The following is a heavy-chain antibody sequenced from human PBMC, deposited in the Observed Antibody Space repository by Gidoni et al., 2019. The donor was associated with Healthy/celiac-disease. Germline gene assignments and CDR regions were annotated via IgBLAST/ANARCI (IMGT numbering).Heavy chain of an antibody. V-gene: IGHV4-59*01. CDR1: AGSISSYY. CDR2: IYYSGST. J-gene: IGHJ5*02. Sequence: HVQLQESGPGLVKPSETLSLTCTVSAGSISSYYWRWIRQPPGKGLEWIGYIYYSGSTNYNPSLKSRVTISVDTSKNQFSLKLSSVTAADTAVYYCARDLHSPTTFGFDPWGQGTLVTVSS. D-gene: IGHD3-10*02. CDR3: ARDLHSPTTFGFDP.